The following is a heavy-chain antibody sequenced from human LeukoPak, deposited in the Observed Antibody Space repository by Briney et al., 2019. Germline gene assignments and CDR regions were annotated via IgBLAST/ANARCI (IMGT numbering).Heavy chain of an antibody. J-gene: IGHJ6*03. CDR2: IYSGGST. CDR1: GFTFSSNY. Sequence: GGSLRLSCAASGFTFSSNYMSWVRQAPGKGLEWVSGIYSGGSTYYADSVKGRFTISRDNSKNTLYLQMNSLRAEDTAVYYCARETSLAAAGTVPSYYYYYMDVWGKGTTVTVSS. CDR3: ARETSLAAAGTVPSYYYYYMDV. V-gene: IGHV3-53*01. D-gene: IGHD6-13*01.